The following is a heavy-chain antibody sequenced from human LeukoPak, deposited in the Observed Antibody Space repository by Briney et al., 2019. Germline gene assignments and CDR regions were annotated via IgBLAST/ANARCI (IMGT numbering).Heavy chain of an antibody. D-gene: IGHD3-10*01. CDR2: VYYTGST. V-gene: IGHV4-61*08. J-gene: IGHJ6*02. Sequence: TSETLSLTCTVSGGSISSGDYYWSWIRQPPGKGLEWIGSVYYTGSTNYNPSLKSRVTISIDTSRSQFSLKLTSVTVADTAVYYCARDSRYSYGSGGMDVWGQGTTVTVSS. CDR3: ARDSRYSYGSGGMDV. CDR1: GGSISSGDYY.